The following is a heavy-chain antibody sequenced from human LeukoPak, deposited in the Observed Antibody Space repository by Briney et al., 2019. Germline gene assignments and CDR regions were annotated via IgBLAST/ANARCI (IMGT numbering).Heavy chain of an antibody. J-gene: IGHJ4*02. CDR3: ARDPGYGLGVDYGHY. D-gene: IGHD3-10*01. CDR1: GFTVSGNY. Sequence: GGSLRLSCAASGFTVSGNYMSWVCQAPGKGLEWLSVIHRGGNTYYADSVKGRFTISRDSSKNTVFLQMDSLRAEDTAVYYCARDPGYGLGVDYGHYWGQGTLVTVSS. CDR2: IHRGGNT. V-gene: IGHV3-66*01.